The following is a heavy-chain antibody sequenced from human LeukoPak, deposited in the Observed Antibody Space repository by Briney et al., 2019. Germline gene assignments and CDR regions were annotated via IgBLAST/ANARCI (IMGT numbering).Heavy chain of an antibody. J-gene: IGHJ6*02. Sequence: SVKVSCKASGGTFSSYAISWVRQAPGQGLEWMGGIILIFGTANYAQKFQGRVTITADESTSTAYMELSSLRSEDTAVYYCASQDYYGSGSYYPVQDYYYGMDVWGQGTTVTVSS. CDR3: ASQDYYGSGSYYPVQDYYYGMDV. CDR2: IILIFGTA. CDR1: GGTFSSYA. V-gene: IGHV1-69*13. D-gene: IGHD3-10*01.